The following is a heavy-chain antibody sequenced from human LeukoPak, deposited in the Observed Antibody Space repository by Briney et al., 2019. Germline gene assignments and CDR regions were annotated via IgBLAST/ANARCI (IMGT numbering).Heavy chain of an antibody. CDR1: GGSISSSNW. Sequence: SGTLSLTCAVSGGSISSSNWWSWVRPPPGKGLEWIGEIYHSGSTNYNPSHKSRVTISVDKSKNQFSLKLSSVTAADTAVYYCASLGYCSGGSCYPTDYWGQGTLVTVSS. CDR2: IYHSGST. CDR3: ASLGYCSGGSCYPTDY. D-gene: IGHD2-15*01. J-gene: IGHJ4*02. V-gene: IGHV4-4*02.